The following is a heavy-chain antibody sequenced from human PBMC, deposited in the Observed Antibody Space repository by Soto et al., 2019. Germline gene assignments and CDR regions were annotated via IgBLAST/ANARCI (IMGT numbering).Heavy chain of an antibody. D-gene: IGHD1-26*01. V-gene: IGHV1-46*03. CDR2: INPSGGAT. J-gene: IGHJ4*02. Sequence: ASVKVSCAASGYTLISYYIHWVRQAPGQGLEWMGIINPSGGATSYAQKFQGRVTMTRDTSTSTVYMELSSLRSEDTAVYYCARALYSGSYYLFDYWGQGTLVTVSS. CDR1: GYTLISYY. CDR3: ARALYSGSYYLFDY.